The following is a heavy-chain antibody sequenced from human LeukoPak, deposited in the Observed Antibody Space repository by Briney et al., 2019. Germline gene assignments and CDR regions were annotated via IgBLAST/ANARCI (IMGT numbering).Heavy chain of an antibody. CDR3: ARGSIAVAGIDY. D-gene: IGHD6-19*01. Sequence: KPSETLSLTCAVSGYSISSGYYWGWIRQPPGKGLEWIGSIYHSGSTYYNPSLKSRVTISVDTSKNQFSLELSSVTAADTAVYYCARGSIAVAGIDYWGQGTLVTVSS. CDR1: GYSISSGYY. V-gene: IGHV4-38-2*01. J-gene: IGHJ4*02. CDR2: IYHSGST.